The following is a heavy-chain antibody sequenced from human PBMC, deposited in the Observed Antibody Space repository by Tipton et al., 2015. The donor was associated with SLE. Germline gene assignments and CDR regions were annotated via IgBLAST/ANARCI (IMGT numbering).Heavy chain of an antibody. V-gene: IGHV4-39*07. D-gene: IGHD2/OR15-2a*01. Sequence: TLSLTCTVSGGSITRSNFYWAWIRQPPGEGLEWVGSIFYSGGTYYNTSLESRVTISVDTSSNQFSLRLSSVSAADTAVYYCARAYFRGAFDIWGRGTMVTVSS. J-gene: IGHJ3*02. CDR2: IFYSGGT. CDR1: GGSITRSNFY. CDR3: ARAYFRGAFDI.